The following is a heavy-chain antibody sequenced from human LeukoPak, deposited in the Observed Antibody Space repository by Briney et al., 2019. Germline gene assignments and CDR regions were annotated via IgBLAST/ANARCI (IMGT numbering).Heavy chain of an antibody. V-gene: IGHV3-7*03. J-gene: IGHJ4*02. CDR1: GFTFSSYW. Sequence: GGSLRLSCAASGFTFSSYWMSWVRQAPGKGLEWVANIKQDGSEKYYVDSVKGRFTISRDNAKNSLYLQMNSLRAEDTAVYYCSRPRGGYDLDYWGQGTLVTVSS. CDR3: SRPRGGYDLDY. D-gene: IGHD5-12*01. CDR2: IKQDGSEK.